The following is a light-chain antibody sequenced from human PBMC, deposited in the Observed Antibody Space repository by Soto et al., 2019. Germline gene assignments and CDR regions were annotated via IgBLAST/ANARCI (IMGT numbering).Light chain of an antibody. CDR2: KVS. Sequence: DVVMTQSPLFLPVTLGQPASISCRSSQSLAYSDGNTYLHWFQQRPGQSPRRLIYKVSSRDSGVTDRLSGSGSGTDFTLKISRVEAKDVGVYYCMHSSYCPPYTFGQGTKLEIK. CDR1: QSLAYSDGNTY. J-gene: IGKJ2*01. CDR3: MHSSYCPPYT. V-gene: IGKV2-30*01.